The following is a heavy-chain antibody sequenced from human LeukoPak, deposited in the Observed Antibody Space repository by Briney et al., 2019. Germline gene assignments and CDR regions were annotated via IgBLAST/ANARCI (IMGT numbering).Heavy chain of an antibody. V-gene: IGHV4-38-2*01. J-gene: IGHJ5*02. CDR1: GYFISSGYY. Sequence: PSETLSLTCAVSGYFISSGYYWGWIRQPPGKGLEWIGSIHHSGSTYYNPSLKSRVTISVDTSKNQFSLKLSSVTAADTAVYYCAMEVVPAAMWSLHWFDPWGQGTLVTVSS. CDR3: AMEVVPAAMWSLHWFDP. D-gene: IGHD2-2*01. CDR2: IHHSGST.